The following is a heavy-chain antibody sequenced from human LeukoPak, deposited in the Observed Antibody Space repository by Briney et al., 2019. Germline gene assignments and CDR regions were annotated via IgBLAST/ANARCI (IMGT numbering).Heavy chain of an antibody. Sequence: ASETLSLTCTVSGGSISSSSYYWGWIRQPPGKGLEWIGSIYYSGSTYYNPSLKSRVTISVDTSKNQFSLKLSSVTAADTAVYYCARDRTDYGGNSDSYGMDVWGQGTTVTVSS. J-gene: IGHJ6*02. CDR1: GGSISSSSYY. V-gene: IGHV4-39*07. CDR2: IYYSGST. CDR3: ARDRTDYGGNSDSYGMDV. D-gene: IGHD4-23*01.